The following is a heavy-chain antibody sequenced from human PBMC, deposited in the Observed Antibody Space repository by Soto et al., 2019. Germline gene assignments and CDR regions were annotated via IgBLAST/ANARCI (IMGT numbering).Heavy chain of an antibody. Sequence: EVQLVESGGDLVKPGGSLRLSCVASGITITNAWMNWVRQAPGKGLEWVGRIKSKTGGGTTYYAAPLKGRFTISRDESTNTLYLQMNSLKTDHTAVYYCVTDPIDWGQGTLVTVSS. J-gene: IGHJ4*02. CDR1: GITITNAW. CDR2: IKSKTGGGTT. D-gene: IGHD3-22*01. V-gene: IGHV3-15*07. CDR3: VTDPID.